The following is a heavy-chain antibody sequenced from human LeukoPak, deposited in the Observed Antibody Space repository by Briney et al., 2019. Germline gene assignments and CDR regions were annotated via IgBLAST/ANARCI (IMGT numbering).Heavy chain of an antibody. V-gene: IGHV3-30*04. CDR1: GFTFNSCA. J-gene: IGHJ4*02. D-gene: IGHD2-8*02. CDR3: VRETTGHFDS. CDR2: ISYDGRQK. Sequence: PGGSLRPSCAASGFTFNSCAMHWVRQAPGKGLEWVTVISYDGRQKYYADSVKGRFTISRDDSKKTLSVQMNSLRVEDTAVYYCVRETTGHFDSWGQGTLVTVSS.